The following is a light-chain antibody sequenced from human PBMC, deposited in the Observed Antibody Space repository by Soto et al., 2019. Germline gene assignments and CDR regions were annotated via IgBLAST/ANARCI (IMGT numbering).Light chain of an antibody. CDR2: GNS. Sequence: QSLLTHPPSLSGAPGQRVTISCTGSSSNIGAGYDVHWYQQLPGTAPKLLIYGNSNRPSGVPDRFSGSKSGTSASLAITGLQAEDEADYYCQSYDSSLSGYVFGTGTKVTAL. CDR1: SSNIGAGYD. J-gene: IGLJ1*01. V-gene: IGLV1-40*01. CDR3: QSYDSSLSGYV.